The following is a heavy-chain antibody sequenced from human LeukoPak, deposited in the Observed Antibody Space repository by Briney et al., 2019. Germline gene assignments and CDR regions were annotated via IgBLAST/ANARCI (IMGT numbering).Heavy chain of an antibody. CDR1: GFTFSSYS. D-gene: IGHD3-3*01. CDR2: IYSGGNT. CDR3: ARGHYDFWSGYPFDY. Sequence: GGSLRLSCAASGFTFSSYSMNWVRQAPGKGLEWVSVIYSGGNTYYADSVKGRFTISRHNSKNTLYLQMNSLRTEDTAVYYCARGHYDFWSGYPFDYWGQGTLVTVSS. V-gene: IGHV3-53*04. J-gene: IGHJ4*02.